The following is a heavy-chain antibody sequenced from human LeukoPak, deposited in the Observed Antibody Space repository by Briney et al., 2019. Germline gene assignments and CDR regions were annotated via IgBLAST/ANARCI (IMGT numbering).Heavy chain of an antibody. Sequence: GASVKVSCKASGYTFTGYYMHWVRQAPGQGLEWMGWINPNSGGTNYAQKFQGRVTMTRDTSISTAYMELSRLRSDDTAVYYCARGGPTMVRGVMSWSDPWGQGTLVTVSS. CDR1: GYTFTGYY. CDR3: ARGGPTMVRGVMSWSDP. J-gene: IGHJ5*02. V-gene: IGHV1-2*02. CDR2: INPNSGGT. D-gene: IGHD3-10*01.